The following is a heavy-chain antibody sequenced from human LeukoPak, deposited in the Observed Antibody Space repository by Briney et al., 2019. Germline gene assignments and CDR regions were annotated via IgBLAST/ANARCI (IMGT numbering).Heavy chain of an antibody. D-gene: IGHD3-3*01. V-gene: IGHV3-23*01. CDR2: ISGIGGST. Sequence: PGGSLRLSCAASGFTFSSYAMSWVRQVPGKGLEWVSAISGIGGSTYYADSVKGRFTISRDNSKNTLYLQMNSLRAEDTAVYYCARADKYYDFWSGYDYYFDYWGQGTLVTVSS. CDR3: ARADKYYDFWSGYDYYFDY. J-gene: IGHJ4*02. CDR1: GFTFSSYA.